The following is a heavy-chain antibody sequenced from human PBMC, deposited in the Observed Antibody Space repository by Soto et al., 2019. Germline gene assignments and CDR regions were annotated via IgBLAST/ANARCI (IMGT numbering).Heavy chain of an antibody. Sequence: QVQLQESGPGLVKPSETLSLTCTVSGGSISSYYWSWIRQPPGKGLEWIGYIYYSGSTNYNPSLKTSATISADTSKTQCPLRLSSVTAADTAVYYCARAGGYFPDRPWFDPWGQGTLVTVSS. J-gene: IGHJ5*02. CDR1: GGSISSYY. CDR3: ARAGGYFPDRPWFDP. D-gene: IGHD3-10*01. CDR2: IYYSGST. V-gene: IGHV4-59*01.